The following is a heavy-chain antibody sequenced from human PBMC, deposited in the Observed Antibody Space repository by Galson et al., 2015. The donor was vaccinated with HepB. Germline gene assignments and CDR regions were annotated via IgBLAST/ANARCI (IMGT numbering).Heavy chain of an antibody. Sequence: CAISGDSVSSKVATWNWIRQSPSRGLEWLGRTYYRSKWYNDYAVSAKSRITINPDTSKNQFSLQLKSVTPDDTAVYYCARDELVGGAATRWFDTWGQGTLVTVSS. CDR3: ARDELVGGAATRWFDT. D-gene: IGHD2-15*01. J-gene: IGHJ5*02. CDR1: GDSVSSKVAT. V-gene: IGHV6-1*01. CDR2: TYYRSKWYN.